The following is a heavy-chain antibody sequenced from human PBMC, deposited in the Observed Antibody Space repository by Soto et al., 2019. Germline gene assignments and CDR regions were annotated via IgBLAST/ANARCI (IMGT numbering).Heavy chain of an antibody. J-gene: IGHJ4*02. Sequence: ASVKVSCKASGYTFTSYHMHWVRQAPGQGLEWMGIINPSGGSTTYAQRFQGRVTMTRDTSTSTVYMELSSLRSEDTAVYYCAKDQREWLRFLPFDYWGQGTLVTVSS. CDR3: AKDQREWLRFLPFDY. D-gene: IGHD5-12*01. V-gene: IGHV1-46*01. CDR1: GYTFTSYH. CDR2: INPSGGST.